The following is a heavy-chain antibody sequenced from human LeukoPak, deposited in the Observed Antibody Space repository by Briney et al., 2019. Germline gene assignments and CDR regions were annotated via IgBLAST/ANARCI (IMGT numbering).Heavy chain of an antibody. V-gene: IGHV1-18*04. CDR1: GYTFTGYY. Sequence: ASVKVSCKASGYTFTGYYMHWVRQAPGQGLEWMGWISPYNGNTNYAQRLQGRVTMTTDISTSTAYMELTSLRSDDTAVYYCARDAPFQPLTGYYWGRDYFDYWGQGTLVTVSS. CDR3: ARDAPFQPLTGYYWGRDYFDY. J-gene: IGHJ4*02. CDR2: ISPYNGNT. D-gene: IGHD3-9*01.